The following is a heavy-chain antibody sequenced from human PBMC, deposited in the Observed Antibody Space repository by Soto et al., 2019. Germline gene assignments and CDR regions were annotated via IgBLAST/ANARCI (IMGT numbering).Heavy chain of an antibody. Sequence: SETLSLTCAVYGGSFSGYYWSWIRQPPGKGLEWIGEINHSGSTNYNPSLKSRVTISVDTSKNQFSLKLSSVTAADTAVYYCARVTGWYYDSSGYYPFDYWGQGTLVTVSS. CDR1: GGSFSGYY. CDR3: ARVTGWYYDSSGYYPFDY. V-gene: IGHV4-34*01. D-gene: IGHD3-22*01. CDR2: INHSGST. J-gene: IGHJ4*02.